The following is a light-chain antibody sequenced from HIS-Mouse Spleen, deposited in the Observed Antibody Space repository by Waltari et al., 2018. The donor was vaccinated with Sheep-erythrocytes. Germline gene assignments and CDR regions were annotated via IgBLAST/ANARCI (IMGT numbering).Light chain of an antibody. CDR2: GGS. V-gene: IGLV2-23*01. J-gene: IGLJ3*02. Sequence: QSALTQPASVSGSPGQSITISCTGTSSDVGSYNLVSWYQQHPGKAPELMIYGGSKRPSGVANRFSGSKSGNPASLTISGLRAGDEADYYCCSYAGSSTPWVFGGGTKLTVL. CDR1: SSDVGSYNL. CDR3: CSYAGSSTPWV.